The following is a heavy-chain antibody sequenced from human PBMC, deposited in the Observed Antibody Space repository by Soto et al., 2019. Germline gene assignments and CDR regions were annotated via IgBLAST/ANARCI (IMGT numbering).Heavy chain of an antibody. CDR1: GFHFSTYS. D-gene: IGHD2-2*01. CDR2: ISSSSSTI. J-gene: IGHJ6*02. V-gene: IGHV3-48*01. CDR3: ARDYVGAYCSSTSCYSDYYYGMDV. Sequence: PGGSLRLSCTASGFHFSTYSMNWVRQAPGRGLEWVSYISSSSSTIYYADSVKGRFTISRDKAKNSLYLQMNSLRAEDTAVYYCARDYVGAYCSSTSCYSDYYYGMDVWGQGTTVTVSS.